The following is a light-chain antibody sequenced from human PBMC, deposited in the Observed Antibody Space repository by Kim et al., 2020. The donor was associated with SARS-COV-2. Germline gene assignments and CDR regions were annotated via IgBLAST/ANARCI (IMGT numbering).Light chain of an antibody. J-gene: IGLJ1*01. V-gene: IGLV1-40*01. Sequence: GQRVPSSCTGSSSSIGAGYAVHWYQPLPGTAPKLLIYDNSNRPSGVPDRFSGSKSGTSASLAITGLQAEDEADYYCQSYDSSLRNVFGTGTKVTVL. CDR3: QSYDSSLRNV. CDR2: DNS. CDR1: SSSIGAGYA.